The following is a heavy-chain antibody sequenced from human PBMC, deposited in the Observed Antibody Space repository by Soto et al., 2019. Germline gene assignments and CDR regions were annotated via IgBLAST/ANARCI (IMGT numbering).Heavy chain of an antibody. CDR1: VFTFSSYA. D-gene: IGHD3-3*01. CDR2: ISGSGGST. V-gene: IGHV3-23*01. J-gene: IGHJ4*02. CDR3: AKGITIFGVADFDY. Sequence: GGSLRRYCAASVFTFSSYAMSWVRQSPGKGLEWVSAISGSGGSTYYADSVKGRFTISRDNSKNTLYLQMNSLRAEDTAVYYCAKGITIFGVADFDYWGQGTLVTVSS.